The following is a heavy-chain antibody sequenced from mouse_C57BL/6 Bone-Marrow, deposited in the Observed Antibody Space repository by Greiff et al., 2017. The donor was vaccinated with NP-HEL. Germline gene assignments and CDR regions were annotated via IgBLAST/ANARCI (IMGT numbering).Heavy chain of an antibody. CDR3: VIDGSSYSYWYFDV. CDR1: GFTFNTYA. D-gene: IGHD1-1*01. J-gene: IGHJ1*03. Sequence: EVNVVESGGGLVQPKGSLKLSCAASGFTFNTYAMHWVRQAPGKGLEWVARIRSKSSNYATYYADSVKDRFTISRDDSQSMLYLQMNNLKTEDTAMYYCVIDGSSYSYWYFDVWGTGTTVTVSS. CDR2: IRSKSSNYAT. V-gene: IGHV10-3*01.